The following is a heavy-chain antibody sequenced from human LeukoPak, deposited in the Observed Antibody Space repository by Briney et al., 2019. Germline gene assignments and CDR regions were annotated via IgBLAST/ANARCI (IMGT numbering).Heavy chain of an antibody. CDR1: GFFFNNYE. V-gene: IGHV3-48*03. CDR2: ISSSAGTI. Sequence: GGSLRLSCAASGFFFNNYEMNWVRQTPGKGLEWVSYISSSAGTIHYADSVKGRFTISRDNAKNSLYLQMNSLRVEDTAVYYCSRLYYGDPWGQGTLVTVSS. D-gene: IGHD3-10*01. CDR3: SRLYYGDP. J-gene: IGHJ5*02.